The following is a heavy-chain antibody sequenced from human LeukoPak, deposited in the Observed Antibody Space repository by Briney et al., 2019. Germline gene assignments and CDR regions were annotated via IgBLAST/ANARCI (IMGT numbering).Heavy chain of an antibody. CDR2: MNPNSGNT. D-gene: IGHD3-16*01. Sequence: ASVKVSCKASGYTFTSYDINWVRQATGQGLEWMGWMNPNSGNTGYAQKFQGRVTVARNTSISTAYMELSSLRSEDTAVYYCARGVWGSYFYRDYWGQGTLVTVSS. CDR1: GYTFTSYD. CDR3: ARGVWGSYFYRDY. J-gene: IGHJ4*02. V-gene: IGHV1-8*01.